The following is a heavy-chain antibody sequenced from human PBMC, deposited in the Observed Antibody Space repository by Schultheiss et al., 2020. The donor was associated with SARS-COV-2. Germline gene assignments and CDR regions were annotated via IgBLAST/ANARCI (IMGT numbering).Heavy chain of an antibody. D-gene: IGHD2-2*01. CDR2: IYTSGST. V-gene: IGHV4-4*07. J-gene: IGHJ3*02. Sequence: SETLSLTCTVSGGSISSYYWSWIRQPAGKGLEWIGRIYTSGSTNYNPSLKSRVTMSVDTSKNQFSLKLSSVTAADTAVYYCARDRAPAIGYCSSTSCPGDAFDIWGQGTMVTVSS. CDR3: ARDRAPAIGYCSSTSCPGDAFDI. CDR1: GGSISSYY.